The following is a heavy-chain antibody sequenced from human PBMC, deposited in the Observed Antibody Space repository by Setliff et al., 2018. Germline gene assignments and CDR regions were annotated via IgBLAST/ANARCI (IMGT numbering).Heavy chain of an antibody. Sequence: ASVKVSCKASGYTFTSYAMNWVRQAPGQGLEWMGWINTNTGNPTYAQGFAGRFVFSLDTSVSTAYLQISSLKAEDTAVYYCARGPLHYDFWSGYYTVSWFDPWGQGTLVTVSA. CDR3: ARGPLHYDFWSGYYTVSWFDP. CDR1: GYTFTSYA. D-gene: IGHD3-3*01. J-gene: IGHJ5*02. V-gene: IGHV7-4-1*02. CDR2: INTNTGNP.